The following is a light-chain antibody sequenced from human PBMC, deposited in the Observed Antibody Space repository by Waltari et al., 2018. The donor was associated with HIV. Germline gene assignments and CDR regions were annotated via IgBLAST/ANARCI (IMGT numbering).Light chain of an antibody. CDR2: EVS. V-gene: IGLV2-14*01. Sequence: QSALTQPASVSGSPGQSITISCTGTSSDVGVYDYVSWYQQHPGKAPKRMVFEVSYRPSGVSSRFSGSKSGNTASLTISGLRAEDEAEYYCSSYTTSSTLVVFGGGTRLTVL. CDR3: SSYTTSSTLVV. J-gene: IGLJ3*02. CDR1: SSDVGVYDY.